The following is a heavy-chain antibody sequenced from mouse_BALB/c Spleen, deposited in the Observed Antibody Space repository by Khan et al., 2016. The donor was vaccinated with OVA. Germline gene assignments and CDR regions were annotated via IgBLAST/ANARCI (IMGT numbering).Heavy chain of an antibody. Sequence: EVELVESGGGLVKPGGSLKLSCEASGFTFSNYAMSWVRQGPEKRLEWVASIGSGESTYYLDSVKGRLTISRDNARNILYLQMSSLRSEDTAMYYCARDYCFAYWGQGTLVTVSA. CDR1: GFTFSNYA. CDR2: IGSGEST. CDR3: ARDYCFAY. J-gene: IGHJ3*01. V-gene: IGHV5-6-5*01.